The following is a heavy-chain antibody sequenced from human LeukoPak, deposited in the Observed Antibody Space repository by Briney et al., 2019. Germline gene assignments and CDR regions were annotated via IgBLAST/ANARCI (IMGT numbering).Heavy chain of an antibody. D-gene: IGHD4-17*01. CDR3: ARAMTTVTVNWFDP. J-gene: IGHJ5*02. V-gene: IGHV1-2*06. CDR1: GYTFTGYY. CDR2: INPNSGGT. Sequence: ASVKVSCKASGYTFTGYYMHWVRQAPGQGLEWMGRINPNSGGTNYAQKFQGRVTMTRDTSISTAYMELSRLRSDDTAVYYRARAMTTVTVNWFDPWGQGTLVTVSS.